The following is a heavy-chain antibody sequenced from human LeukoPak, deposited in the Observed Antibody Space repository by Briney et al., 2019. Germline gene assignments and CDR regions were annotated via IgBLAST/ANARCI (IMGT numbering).Heavy chain of an antibody. CDR3: AREESGWELLSLLGY. D-gene: IGHD1-26*01. Sequence: ASVKVSCKASGYTFTRYYMHWVPQAPGQGLEWMGWINPNSGGTNYAQKLQGRVTMTRDTSISTAYMELSRLRSDDTAVYYCAREESGWELLSLLGYWGQGTLVTVSS. CDR2: INPNSGGT. J-gene: IGHJ4*02. CDR1: GYTFTRYY. V-gene: IGHV1-2*02.